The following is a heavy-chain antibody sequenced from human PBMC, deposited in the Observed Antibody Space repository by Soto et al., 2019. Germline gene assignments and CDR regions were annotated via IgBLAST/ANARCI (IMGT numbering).Heavy chain of an antibody. CDR2: ISYDGSNK. CDR3: AKDGSQYYYDSSGYQDY. Sequence: QVQLVESGGGVVQPGRSLRLSCAASGFTFSSYGMHWVRQAPGKGLEWVAVISYDGSNKYYADSVKGRFTISRDNSKNTLYLQMNSLRAEDTAVYYCAKDGSQYYYDSSGYQDYWGQGTLVTVSS. D-gene: IGHD3-22*01. CDR1: GFTFSSYG. V-gene: IGHV3-30*18. J-gene: IGHJ4*02.